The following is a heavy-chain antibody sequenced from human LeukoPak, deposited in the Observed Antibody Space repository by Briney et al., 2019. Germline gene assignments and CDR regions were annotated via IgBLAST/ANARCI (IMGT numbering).Heavy chain of an antibody. J-gene: IGHJ4*02. D-gene: IGHD6-19*01. Sequence: GGSLRLSCAASGFTFSSYAMSWVRQAPGKGLEWGSGISGNGVSTYYADSVKGRFTISRDNSKNTLYLQMNSLRAEDTAVYYCVKIFVETSGWFRDYWGQGTLVIVSS. CDR3: VKIFVETSGWFRDY. CDR2: ISGNGVST. CDR1: GFTFSSYA. V-gene: IGHV3-23*01.